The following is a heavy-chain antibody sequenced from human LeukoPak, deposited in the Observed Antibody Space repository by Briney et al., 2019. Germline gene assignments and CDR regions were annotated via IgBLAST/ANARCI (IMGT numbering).Heavy chain of an antibody. V-gene: IGHV3-23*01. CDR1: GFIFSSYD. Sequence: GGSLRLSCAASGFIFSSYDMTWVRQAPGKGLEWVSSIRGSGGSTYYADSVKGRFTISRDNSKNTLYLQMNSLRAEDTALYYCAKGRDSSRYTPFDDWGQGTLVTVSS. D-gene: IGHD3-22*01. J-gene: IGHJ4*02. CDR2: IRGSGGST. CDR3: AKGRDSSRYTPFDD.